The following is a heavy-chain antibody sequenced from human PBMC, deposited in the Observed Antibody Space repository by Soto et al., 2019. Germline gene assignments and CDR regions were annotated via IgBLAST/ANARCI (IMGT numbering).Heavy chain of an antibody. J-gene: IGHJ6*02. CDR2: INWNGGST. D-gene: IGHD1-26*01. V-gene: IGHV3-20*04. CDR1: GFTSDVYG. CDR3: ASGIVGATTYGMDV. Sequence: PGGSLRLSCAASGFTSDVYGMSWVRQAPGKGLEWVSGINWNGGSTGYADSVKGRFTISRDNAKNSLYLQMNSLRAEDTALYYCASGIVGATTYGMDVWGQGTTVTV.